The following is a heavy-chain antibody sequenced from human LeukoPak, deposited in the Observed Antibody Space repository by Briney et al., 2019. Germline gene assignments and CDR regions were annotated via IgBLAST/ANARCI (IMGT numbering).Heavy chain of an antibody. Sequence: GGSLRLSCAASGFTFSSYWMNWARQAQGKGLEWVASINHKGNVNYYVDSVKGRFTISRDNAKHSLYLQVSNLRAEDTAVYFCASGVGLDVWGQGATVTVSS. V-gene: IGHV3-7*03. CDR1: GFTFSSYW. D-gene: IGHD3-16*01. CDR2: INHKGNVN. CDR3: ASGVGLDV. J-gene: IGHJ6*02.